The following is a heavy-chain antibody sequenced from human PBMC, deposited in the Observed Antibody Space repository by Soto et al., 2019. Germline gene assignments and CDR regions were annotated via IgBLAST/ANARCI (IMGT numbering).Heavy chain of an antibody. V-gene: IGHV1-69*13. J-gene: IGHJ4*02. Sequence: ASVKVSCKASGGTFSSYAISWVRQAPGQGLEWMGGIIPIFGTANYAQKFQGRVTITADESTSTAYMELSSLRSEDTAVYYCARAYYYDSSGYYPRWGQGTLVTVSS. CDR2: IIPIFGTA. D-gene: IGHD3-22*01. CDR3: ARAYYYDSSGYYPR. CDR1: GGTFSSYA.